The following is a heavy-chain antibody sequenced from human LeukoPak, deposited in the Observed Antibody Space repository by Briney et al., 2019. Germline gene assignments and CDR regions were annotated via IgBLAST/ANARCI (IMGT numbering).Heavy chain of an antibody. CDR1: GYTFSIYG. Sequence: VSVKVSCKASGYTFSIYGITWVRQAPGQGLEWMGWISGYYGDTVYAQNFQGRLTMTADTSTSIAYMELRSLSNDDTAVYYCARVPVVTLTSIQELDFWGQGTLVTVSS. CDR2: ISGYYGDT. V-gene: IGHV1-18*01. CDR3: ARVPVVTLTSIQELDF. D-gene: IGHD2-21*02. J-gene: IGHJ4*02.